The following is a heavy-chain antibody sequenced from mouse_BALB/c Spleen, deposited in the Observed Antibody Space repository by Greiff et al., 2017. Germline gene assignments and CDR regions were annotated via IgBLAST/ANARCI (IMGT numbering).Heavy chain of an antibody. CDR2: INSNGGST. Sequence: EVKVVESGGGLVQPGGSLKLSCAASGFTFSSYGMSWVRQTPDKRLELVATINSNGGSTYYPDSVKGRFTISRDNAKNTLYLQMSSLKSEDTAMYYCARDIRLRWYFDVWGAGTTVTVSS. CDR1: GFTFSSYG. V-gene: IGHV5-6-3*01. D-gene: IGHD1-2*01. J-gene: IGHJ1*01. CDR3: ARDIRLRWYFDV.